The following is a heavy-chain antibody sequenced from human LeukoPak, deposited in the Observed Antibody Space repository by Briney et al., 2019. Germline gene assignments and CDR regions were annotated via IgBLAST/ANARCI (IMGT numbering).Heavy chain of an antibody. CDR2: ISYDGSNK. CDR1: GFSFSSYP. V-gene: IGHV3-30-3*01. Sequence: GGSLRLSCAASGFSFSSYPMHWVRQAPGKGLEWVAVISYDGSNKYYADSVKGRFTISRDNSKDTLYLQMNSLRAEDTDVYYCVRDVAGIPNYFDYWGQGTLVTVSS. CDR3: VRDVAGIPNYFDY. J-gene: IGHJ4*02. D-gene: IGHD6-13*01.